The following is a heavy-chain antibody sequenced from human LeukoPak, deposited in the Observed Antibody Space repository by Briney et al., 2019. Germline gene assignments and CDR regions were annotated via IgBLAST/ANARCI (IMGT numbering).Heavy chain of an antibody. CDR2: IYYSGST. Sequence: KPSETLSLTCTVSGASIRSGDYYWSWIRQPPGKGLEWIGYIYYSGSTFYNPSLKSRTIMSQDMSKNQFSLKLTSVTAADTAVYFCARGEILAGYYFDYWGQGTLVAVSS. CDR1: GASIRSGDYY. D-gene: IGHD3-9*01. CDR3: ARGEILAGYYFDY. V-gene: IGHV4-30-4*01. J-gene: IGHJ4*02.